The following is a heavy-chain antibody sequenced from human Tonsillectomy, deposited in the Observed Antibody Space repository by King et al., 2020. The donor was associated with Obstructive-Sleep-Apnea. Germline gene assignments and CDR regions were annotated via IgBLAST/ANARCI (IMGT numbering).Heavy chain of an antibody. Sequence: QLVQSGAEVKKPGASVKVSCKASGYTFTDYYMHWVRQAPGQGLEWMGWINPNSGVTKYAQKFQGWVTMTRDTSISTAYMELSRLRSDDTAMFYCGRGQGRFLESNWGQGTLVTASS. CDR3: GRGQGRFLESN. CDR1: GYTFTDYY. CDR2: INPNSGVT. V-gene: IGHV1-2*04. J-gene: IGHJ4*02. D-gene: IGHD3-3*01.